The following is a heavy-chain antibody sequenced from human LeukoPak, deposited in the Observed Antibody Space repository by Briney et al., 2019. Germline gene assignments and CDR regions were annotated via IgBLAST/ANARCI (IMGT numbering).Heavy chain of an antibody. Sequence: PGGSLRLSCAASGFAFSTYAMHWVRQAPGKGLEWVTVILYDGSNKYYADSVKGRFTISRDNSKNTLYLQMNSLRAEDTAVYYCARDSYYYDSSGYFDYWGQGTLVTVSS. CDR2: ILYDGSNK. CDR1: GFAFSTYA. CDR3: ARDSYYYDSSGYFDY. V-gene: IGHV3-30-3*01. J-gene: IGHJ4*02. D-gene: IGHD3-22*01.